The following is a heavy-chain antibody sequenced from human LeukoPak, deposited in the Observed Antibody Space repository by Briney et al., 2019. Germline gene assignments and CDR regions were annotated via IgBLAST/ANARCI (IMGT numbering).Heavy chain of an antibody. V-gene: IGHV3-23*01. CDR3: AKGIATSGTSPPFDS. J-gene: IGHJ4*02. CDR2: ISGSGGST. D-gene: IGHD6-13*01. Sequence: GGSLRLSCAASGFTFSSYGMSWVRQAPGKGLEWVSGISGSGGSTYYADSVKGRFTISRDNSKNTLYLQMNSLRAEDTAVYYCAKGIATSGTSPPFDSWGQGTLVTVSS. CDR1: GFTFSSYG.